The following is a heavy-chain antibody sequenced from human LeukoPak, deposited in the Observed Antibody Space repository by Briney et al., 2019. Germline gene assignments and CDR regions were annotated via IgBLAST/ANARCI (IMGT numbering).Heavy chain of an antibody. V-gene: IGHV4-34*01. J-gene: IGHJ5*02. Sequence: PSETLSLTCAVYGGSFSGYYCSWIRQPPGKGLEWIGEINHSGSTNYNPSLKSRVTISVDTSKNQFSLKLSSVTAADTAVYYCARGLSDYVWGSYRRSNWFDPWGQGTLVTVSS. D-gene: IGHD3-16*02. CDR2: INHSGST. CDR3: ARGLSDYVWGSYRRSNWFDP. CDR1: GGSFSGYY.